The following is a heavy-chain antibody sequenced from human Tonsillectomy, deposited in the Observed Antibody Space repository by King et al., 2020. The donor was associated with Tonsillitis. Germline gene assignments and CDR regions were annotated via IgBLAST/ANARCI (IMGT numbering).Heavy chain of an antibody. CDR1: GFTLGDFG. D-gene: IGHD6-19*01. J-gene: IGHJ4*02. CDR2: IRSKAYGGTA. CDR3: TRDCEGVAGLSLYY. V-gene: IGHV3-49*03. Sequence: EVQLVESGGGLLQPGRSRRLSCTASGFTLGDFGMTWFRQGPGKGLEWVGFIRSKAYGGTADYAASVKGRFTNSRDDSKSIAYLQMNSLQTEDTAVYYCTRDCEGVAGLSLYYGGQATLVTVPS.